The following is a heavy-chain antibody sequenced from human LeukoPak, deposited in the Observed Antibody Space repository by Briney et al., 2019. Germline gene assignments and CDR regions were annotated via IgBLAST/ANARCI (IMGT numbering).Heavy chain of an antibody. D-gene: IGHD2-2*01. J-gene: IGHJ4*02. V-gene: IGHV3-9*01. CDR2: ISWNSGSI. CDR3: AKDMCYCSSTSCYVFDY. CDR1: GFTFDDYA. Sequence: PGRSLRLSCAASGFTFDDYATHWVRQAPGKGLEWVSGISWNSGSIGYADSVKGRFTISRDNAKNSLYLQMNSLRAEDTALYYCAKDMCYCSSTSCYVFDYWGQGTLVTVSS.